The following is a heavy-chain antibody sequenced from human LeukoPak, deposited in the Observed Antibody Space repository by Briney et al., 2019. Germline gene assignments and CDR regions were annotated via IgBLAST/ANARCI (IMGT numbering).Heavy chain of an antibody. CDR3: ARDKADSSSWYDVPIAPDY. Sequence: PGGSLRLSCAASGFTFSDYYMSWIRQAPGKGLEWVSYISSSGSTIYYADSVKGRFTISRDNAKNSLYLQMNSLRAEDTAVYYCARDKADSSSWYDVPIAPDYWGQGTLVTVSS. CDR2: ISSSGSTI. CDR1: GFTFSDYY. J-gene: IGHJ4*02. V-gene: IGHV3-11*04. D-gene: IGHD6-13*01.